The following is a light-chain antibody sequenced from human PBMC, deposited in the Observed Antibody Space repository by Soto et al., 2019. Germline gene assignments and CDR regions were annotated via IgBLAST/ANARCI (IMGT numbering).Light chain of an antibody. J-gene: IGKJ1*01. Sequence: DIQMTQSPSTLSASVGDRVTITCRASHTISSWLAWYQQKPGKAPKLLIYKASYLQSWVPSTFSGSGSGTDFTLIISRLEPEDFAVYYCQQYGSLSWTFGQGTKVDIK. CDR1: HTISSW. CDR3: QQYGSLSWT. V-gene: IGKV1-5*03. CDR2: KAS.